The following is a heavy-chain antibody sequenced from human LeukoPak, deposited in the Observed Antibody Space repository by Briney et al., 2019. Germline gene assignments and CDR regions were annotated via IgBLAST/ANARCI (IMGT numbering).Heavy chain of an antibody. Sequence: SETLSLTCTVSGGSISSYYWSWIRQPPGKGLEWIGYIYYSGSTNYNPSLKSRVTISVDTPKNQFSLKLSAVTAADTAVYYCASVRRGFGESSKYYSYYYMDVWGNGTTVPIS. V-gene: IGHV4-59*08. CDR3: ASVRRGFGESSKYYSYYYMDV. D-gene: IGHD3-10*01. CDR2: IYYSGST. CDR1: GGSISSYY. J-gene: IGHJ6*03.